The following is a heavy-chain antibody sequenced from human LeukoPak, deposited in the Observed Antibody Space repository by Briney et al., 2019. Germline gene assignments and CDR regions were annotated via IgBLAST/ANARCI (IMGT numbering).Heavy chain of an antibody. CDR1: GFTFDDYT. V-gene: IGHV3-43*01. D-gene: IGHD2-15*01. CDR2: ISWDSGST. Sequence: GGSLRLSCAASGFTFDDYTMHWVRQAPGKGLEWVSLISWDSGSTYYADSVKGRFTISRDNAKNSLYLQMNSLRAEDTAVYYCARSVVMVGGTRWFDPWGQGTLVTVSS. CDR3: ARSVVMVGGTRWFDP. J-gene: IGHJ5*02.